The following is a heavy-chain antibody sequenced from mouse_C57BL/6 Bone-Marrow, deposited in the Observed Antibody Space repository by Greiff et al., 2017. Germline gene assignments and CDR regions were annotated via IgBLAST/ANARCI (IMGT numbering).Heavy chain of an antibody. CDR2: IWWDDDK. V-gene: IGHV8-8*01. J-gene: IGHJ3*01. CDR3: ARIADYYGSSPAWFAY. D-gene: IGHD1-1*01. CDR1: GFSLSTFGMG. Sequence: QVTLKESGPGILQPSQTLSLTCSFSGFSLSTFGMGVGWIRQPSGKGLEWLAHIWWDDDKYYNPALKSRLTISKDTSKNQVFLKIANVDTADTATYYCARIADYYGSSPAWFAYWGQGTLVTVSA.